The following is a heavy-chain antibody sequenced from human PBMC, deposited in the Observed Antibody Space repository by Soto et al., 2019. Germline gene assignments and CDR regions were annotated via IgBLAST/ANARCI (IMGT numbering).Heavy chain of an antibody. Sequence: GGSLRLSCAASGFTFSTYWMHWVRQAPGKGLVWVSRINSDGTTIYYADSVKGRFTISRDNAKNSLYLQMNSLRAEDTAVYYCARDQRHGDYIDYWGQGTLVTVSS. J-gene: IGHJ4*02. V-gene: IGHV3-74*01. CDR1: GFTFSTYW. D-gene: IGHD4-17*01. CDR2: INSDGTTI. CDR3: ARDQRHGDYIDY.